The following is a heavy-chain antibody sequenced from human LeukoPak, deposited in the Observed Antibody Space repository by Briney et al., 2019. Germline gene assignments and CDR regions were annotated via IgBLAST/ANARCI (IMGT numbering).Heavy chain of an antibody. CDR3: AKDRTYCSSTSCYTYYYYGMDV. V-gene: IGHV1-69*13. D-gene: IGHD2-2*02. Sequence: SVKVSCKASGGTFSSYAISWVRQAPGQGLEWMGGIIPIFGTANYAQKFQGRVTITADESTSTAYMELSSLRSEDTAVYYCAKDRTYCSSTSCYTYYYYGMDVWGKGTTVTVSS. CDR1: GGTFSSYA. J-gene: IGHJ6*04. CDR2: IIPIFGTA.